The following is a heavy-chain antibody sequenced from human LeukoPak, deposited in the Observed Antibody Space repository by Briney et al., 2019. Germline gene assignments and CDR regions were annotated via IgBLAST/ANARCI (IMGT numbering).Heavy chain of an antibody. CDR3: ARARYGGNSDRDAFDI. D-gene: IGHD4-23*01. CDR1: GYTFTSYG. J-gene: IGHJ3*02. CDR2: ISAYNGNT. Sequence: ASVKVSCKASGYTFTSYGISWVRQAPGQGLEWMGWISAYNGNTNYAQKLQGRVTMTTDTSTSTAYMELRSLRSDDTAVYYCARARYGGNSDRDAFDIWGQGTMVTVSS. V-gene: IGHV1-18*01.